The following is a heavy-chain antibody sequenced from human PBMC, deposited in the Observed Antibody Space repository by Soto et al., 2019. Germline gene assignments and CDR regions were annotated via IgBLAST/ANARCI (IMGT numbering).Heavy chain of an antibody. Sequence: SETLCLTWAVSGGSISTSSWWGWGRQPPGKGLEWIGEVYRTGSTNYNPSLESRLTISVDKSKNQFSLKLTSVTAADTAVYYCARARATIAAAAIFDCWGQGTLVT. V-gene: IGHV4-4*02. D-gene: IGHD6-13*01. J-gene: IGHJ4*02. CDR1: GGSISTSSW. CDR3: ARARATIAAAAIFDC. CDR2: VYRTGST.